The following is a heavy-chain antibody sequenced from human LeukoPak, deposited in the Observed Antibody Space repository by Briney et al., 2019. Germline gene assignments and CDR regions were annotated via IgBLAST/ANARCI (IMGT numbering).Heavy chain of an antibody. CDR3: ARVDDSSGYYSLRYYYYGMDV. CDR1: GFTFSSYS. J-gene: IGHJ6*02. V-gene: IGHV3-21*01. CDR2: ISSSSSYI. Sequence: GGSLRLSCAASGFTFSSYSMNWVRQAPGKGLEWVSSISSSSSYIYYADSVKGRFTISRDNAKNSLYLQMNSLRAEDTAVYCCARVDDSSGYYSLRYYYYGMDVWGQGTTVTVS. D-gene: IGHD3-22*01.